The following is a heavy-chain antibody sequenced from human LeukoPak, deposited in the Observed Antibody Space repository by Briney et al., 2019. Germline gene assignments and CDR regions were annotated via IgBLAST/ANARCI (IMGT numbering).Heavy chain of an antibody. CDR2: ISAYNGNT. Sequence: GAPVKVSCKASGYTFTSYGISWVRQAPGQGLEWMGWISAYNGNTNYAQKLQGRVTMTTDTSTSTAYMELRSLRSDDTAVYYCARGSPLFDYYYGSGSSLSPFDYWGQGTLVTVSS. CDR1: GYTFTSYG. V-gene: IGHV1-18*01. D-gene: IGHD3-10*01. J-gene: IGHJ4*02. CDR3: ARGSPLFDYYYGSGSSLSPFDY.